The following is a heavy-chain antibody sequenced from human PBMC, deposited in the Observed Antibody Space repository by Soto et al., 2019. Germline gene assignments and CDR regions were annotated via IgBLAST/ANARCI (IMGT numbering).Heavy chain of an antibody. Sequence: QVQLQESGPGLMKPSGTLSLTGAVSGGSITSNWWSWVRQPPGKGLEWIAEIFHTGSATYNPSLMGRLTISMDKSRSHLSLTLNSVTAADTAVYYCARHIAVSGTRGFDHWGQGTLVTVSS. CDR3: ARHIAVSGTRGFDH. CDR1: GGSITSNW. D-gene: IGHD2-21*01. V-gene: IGHV4-4*02. J-gene: IGHJ4*02. CDR2: IFHTGSA.